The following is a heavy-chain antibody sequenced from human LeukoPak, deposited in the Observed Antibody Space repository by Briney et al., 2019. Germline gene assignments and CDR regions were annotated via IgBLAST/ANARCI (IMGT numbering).Heavy chain of an antibody. CDR3: ARSRWLVRSVIDY. D-gene: IGHD6-19*01. Sequence: PGGSLRLSCAASGFTFSSYAMHWVRQAPGKGLEWVAVISYDGSNKYYADPVKGRFTISRDNSKNTLYLQMNSLRAEDTAVYYCARSRWLVRSVIDYWGQGTLVTVSS. CDR2: ISYDGSNK. J-gene: IGHJ4*02. CDR1: GFTFSSYA. V-gene: IGHV3-30*04.